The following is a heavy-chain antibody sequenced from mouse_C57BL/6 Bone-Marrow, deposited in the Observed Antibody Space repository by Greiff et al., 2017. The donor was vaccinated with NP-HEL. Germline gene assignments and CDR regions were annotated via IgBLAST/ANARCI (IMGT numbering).Heavy chain of an antibody. V-gene: IGHV1-55*01. CDR1: GYTFTSYW. J-gene: IGHJ2*01. CDR2: IYPGSGST. CDR3: AGGGYDYDGRGY. Sequence: QVQLQQSGAELVKPGASVKMSCKASGYTFTSYWITWVKQRPGQGLEWIGDIYPGSGSTNYNEKFKSKATLTVDTSSSTAYMQLSSLTSEDSAVYYCAGGGYDYDGRGYWGQGTTLTVSS. D-gene: IGHD2-4*01.